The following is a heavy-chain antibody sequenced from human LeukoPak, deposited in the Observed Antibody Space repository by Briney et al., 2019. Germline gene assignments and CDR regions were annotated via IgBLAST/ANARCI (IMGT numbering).Heavy chain of an antibody. V-gene: IGHV4-34*01. CDR3: ARGYCSSTSCPHYYYYMDV. Sequence: SETLSLTCTAYGGSFSGYYWSWIRQPLGKGLEWIGDINHRRSSNYNPSLKSRVTISLDTSKNQFSLKLSSVTAADTAVYYCARGYCSSTSCPHYYYYMDVWGKGTTVTVSS. CDR1: GGSFSGYY. CDR2: INHRRSS. J-gene: IGHJ6*03. D-gene: IGHD2-2*01.